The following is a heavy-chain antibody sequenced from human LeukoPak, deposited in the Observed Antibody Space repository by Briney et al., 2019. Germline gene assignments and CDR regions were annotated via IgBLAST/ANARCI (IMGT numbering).Heavy chain of an antibody. CDR1: GFTFSSYA. Sequence: GRSLRLSCAASGFTFSSYAMHWVRQAPGKGLEWVAVIWYDGSNKYYADSVKGRFTISRDNSKNTLYLQMNSLRAEDTAVYYCARDGGYYDSSGYYFGYWGQGTLVTVSS. V-gene: IGHV3-33*08. D-gene: IGHD3-22*01. CDR2: IWYDGSNK. CDR3: ARDGGYYDSSGYYFGY. J-gene: IGHJ4*02.